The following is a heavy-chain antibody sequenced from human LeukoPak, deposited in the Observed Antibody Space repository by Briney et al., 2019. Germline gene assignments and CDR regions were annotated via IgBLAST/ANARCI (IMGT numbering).Heavy chain of an antibody. J-gene: IGHJ4*02. D-gene: IGHD5-24*01. V-gene: IGHV3-23*01. CDR2: IRDSGDST. CDR1: GFTFSNYG. CDR3: AGCRDGYNWLDY. Sequence: GGSLRLSCAASGFTFSNYGMSWVRQAPGKGLEWVSGIRDSGDSTYYADSVKGRSTISRDNSKNTLYLQMNSLRAEDTAVYYCAGCRDGYNWLDYWGQGTLVTVSS.